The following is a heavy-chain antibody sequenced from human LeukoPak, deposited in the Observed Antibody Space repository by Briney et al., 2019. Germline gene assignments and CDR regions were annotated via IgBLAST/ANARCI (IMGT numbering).Heavy chain of an antibody. V-gene: IGHV1-24*01. CDR2: FDPEDGET. Sequence: ASVKVSCKVSGYTLTELSMHWVRQAPGKGLEWMGGFDPEDGETIYAQKFQGRVTMIEDTSTDTAYMELSSLRSEDTAVYYCATGYSSGYDAFDIWGQGTMVTVSS. D-gene: IGHD6-19*01. J-gene: IGHJ3*02. CDR1: GYTLTELS. CDR3: ATGYSSGYDAFDI.